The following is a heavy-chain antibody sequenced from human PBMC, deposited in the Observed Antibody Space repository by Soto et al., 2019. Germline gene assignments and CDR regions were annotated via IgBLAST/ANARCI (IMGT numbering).Heavy chain of an antibody. V-gene: IGHV4-30-4*01. CDR1: GGSISSGDYY. CDR2: IYYSGST. Sequence: QVQLQESGPGLVKPSQTLSLTCTVSGGSISSGDYYWSWIRQPPGKGLEWIGYIYYSGSTYYNPSLRSRVTISVDTSKNQFSLKLSSVTAADTAVYYCARVEWDYGDFGAFDIWGQGTMVTVSS. J-gene: IGHJ3*02. D-gene: IGHD4-17*01. CDR3: ARVEWDYGDFGAFDI.